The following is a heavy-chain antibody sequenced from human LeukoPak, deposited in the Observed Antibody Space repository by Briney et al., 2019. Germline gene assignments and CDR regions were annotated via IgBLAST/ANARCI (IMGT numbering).Heavy chain of an antibody. CDR1: GFTFSSYG. Sequence: GGSLRLSCAASGFTFSSYGMHWVRQAPGKGLEWVAFIRYDGSNKYYADSVKGRFTISRDNSKNTLYLQMNSLRAEDTAVYYCAKDWGYDFWSGSPMDVWGKGTTVTVSS. D-gene: IGHD3-3*01. CDR3: AKDWGYDFWSGSPMDV. CDR2: IRYDGSNK. J-gene: IGHJ6*03. V-gene: IGHV3-30*02.